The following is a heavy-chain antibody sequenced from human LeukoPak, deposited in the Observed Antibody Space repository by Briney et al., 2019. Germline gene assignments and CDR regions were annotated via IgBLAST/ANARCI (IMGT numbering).Heavy chain of an antibody. CDR2: IWYDGSNK. CDR1: GFTFSSYG. CDR3: ARVVYCSSTSCYGYFYY. Sequence: GGSLRLSCAASGFTFSSYGMHWVRQAPGKGLEWVAVIWYDGSNKYYADSVKGRFTISRDNSKKTLYLQMNSLRAEDTAVYYCARVVYCSSTSCYGYFYYWGQGTLVTVSS. D-gene: IGHD2-2*01. J-gene: IGHJ4*02. V-gene: IGHV3-33*01.